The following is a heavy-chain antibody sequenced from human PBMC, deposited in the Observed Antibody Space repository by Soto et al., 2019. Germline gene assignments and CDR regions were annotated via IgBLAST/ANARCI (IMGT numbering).Heavy chain of an antibody. CDR2: IYHSGST. CDR1: GGSISSGGYS. D-gene: IGHD2-21*02. CDR3: ARVAYCGGDCYRGFDP. J-gene: IGHJ5*02. Sequence: QLQLQESGSGLVKPSQTLSLTCAVSGGSISSGGYSWSWIRQPPGKGLEWIGYIYHSGSTYYNPSPKSRVTISVDRSTNQPSLKLSSVTAADTAVYYCARVAYCGGDCYRGFDPWGQGTLVTVAS. V-gene: IGHV4-30-2*01.